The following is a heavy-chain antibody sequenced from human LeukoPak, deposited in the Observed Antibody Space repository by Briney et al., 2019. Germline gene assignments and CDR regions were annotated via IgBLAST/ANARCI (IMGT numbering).Heavy chain of an antibody. J-gene: IGHJ4*02. CDR1: GGSITSNF. D-gene: IGHD1-1*01. CDR3: ARALPNWNPPDY. Sequence: PSETLSLTCTVSGGSITSNFWSWIRQPPGKGLEWIGYLYNSVSTRYNPSLKSRATISGDTSKNQFSLKLNSVTAADTAMYYCARALPNWNPPDYWGRGTLVTVSS. CDR2: LYNSVST. V-gene: IGHV4-59*08.